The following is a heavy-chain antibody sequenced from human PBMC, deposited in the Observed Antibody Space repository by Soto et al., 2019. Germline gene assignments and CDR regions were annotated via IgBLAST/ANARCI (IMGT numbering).Heavy chain of an antibody. CDR2: INSDGRNT. CDR3: ARDFMARGRDSNWFDP. V-gene: IGHV3-74*03. CDR1: GFIFSSYW. J-gene: IGHJ5*02. Sequence: PWGSLRLSCAASGFIFSSYWIHFFRQFPLKWPVWVARINSDGRNTKYADSVKGRFTISRDNAKNTLYLQLNSLRAEDTAVYYCARDFMARGRDSNWFDPWGQGTVVTVSS. D-gene: IGHD3-10*01.